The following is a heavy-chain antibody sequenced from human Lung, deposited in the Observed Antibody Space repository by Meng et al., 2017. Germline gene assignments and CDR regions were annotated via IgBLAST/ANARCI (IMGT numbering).Heavy chain of an antibody. D-gene: IGHD4-11*01. CDR3: ARGPTTMAHDFDY. CDR1: GGSFSDYY. Sequence: QVPLQQWGAGMLKPSEPPSLTCVVSGGSFSDYYWSWIRQPPGKGLEWIGEINHSGSTNYNPSLESRATISVDTSQNNLSLKLSSVTAADSAVYYCARGPTTMAHDFDYWGQGTLVTVSS. J-gene: IGHJ4*02. CDR2: INHSGST. V-gene: IGHV4-34*01.